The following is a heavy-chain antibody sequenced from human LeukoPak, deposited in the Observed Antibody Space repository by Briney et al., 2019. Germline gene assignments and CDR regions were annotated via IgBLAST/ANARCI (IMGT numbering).Heavy chain of an antibody. J-gene: IGHJ3*02. CDR2: IFIGGNT. D-gene: IGHD6-13*01. Sequence: GGSLRLSCAASGFAVSDNYMTWVRQAPGKGLEWDSIIFIGGNTYYADSVKGRFTISRDDSKNTLHLQMHSLRAEDTALYYCARSGYSNNWDDAFDIWGPGTMVTVSS. CDR3: ARSGYSNNWDDAFDI. V-gene: IGHV3-66*01. CDR1: GFAVSDNY.